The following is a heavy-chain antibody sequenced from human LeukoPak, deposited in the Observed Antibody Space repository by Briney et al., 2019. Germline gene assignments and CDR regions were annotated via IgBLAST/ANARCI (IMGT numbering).Heavy chain of an antibody. J-gene: IGHJ3*01. CDR3: VRAVHHLFYSDSSGYGDAFDV. Sequence: GGSLRPSCAASGFSARTNYMSWVRQAPGKGLEWVSVIYSGGTIRYADSVKGRFTISRDNSRDTLHLQMNSLRVDDTAVYYCVRAVHHLFYSDSSGYGDAFDVWGQGAVVTVSS. CDR1: GFSARTNY. D-gene: IGHD3-22*01. CDR2: IYSGGTI. V-gene: IGHV3-53*01.